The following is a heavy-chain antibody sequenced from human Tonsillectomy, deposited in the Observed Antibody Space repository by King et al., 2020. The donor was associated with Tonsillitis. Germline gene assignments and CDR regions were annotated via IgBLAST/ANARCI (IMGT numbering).Heavy chain of an antibody. CDR3: ARDIEDYGAYVGYFDY. Sequence: VQLVESGGGVVQPGRSLRVSCAASGFTFSIYTMHWVRQAPGKGLEWVAVISFDGSNKYYTDSVKGRFTISRDNSKNTLYLQMNSLRAEDTAIYYCARDIEDYGAYVGYFDYWGQGTLVTVSS. J-gene: IGHJ4*02. D-gene: IGHD4-17*01. V-gene: IGHV3-30-3*01. CDR1: GFTFSIYT. CDR2: ISFDGSNK.